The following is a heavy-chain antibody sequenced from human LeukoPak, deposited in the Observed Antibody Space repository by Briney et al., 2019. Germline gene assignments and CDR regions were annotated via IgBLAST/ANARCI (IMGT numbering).Heavy chain of an antibody. CDR2: INPNSGGT. CDR3: ARGADCSSTSCYDDGMDV. Sequence: AASVKVSCKASGYTFTGYYMHWVRQAPGQGLEWMGWINPNSGGTNYAQKFQGWVTMTRDTSISTAYMELSRLRSDDTAVYYCARGADCSSTSCYDDGMDVWGKGTTVTVSS. J-gene: IGHJ6*04. V-gene: IGHV1-2*04. D-gene: IGHD2-2*01. CDR1: GYTFTGYY.